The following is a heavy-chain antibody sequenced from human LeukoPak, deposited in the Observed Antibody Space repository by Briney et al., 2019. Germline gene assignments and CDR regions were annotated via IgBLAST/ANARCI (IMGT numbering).Heavy chain of an antibody. CDR2: ISNDGSRK. CDR3: ASLRRSSSSHY. D-gene: IGHD6-6*01. CDR1: GFTFSRHG. V-gene: IGHV3-30*03. J-gene: IGHJ4*02. Sequence: GGSLRLSCAPSGFTFSRHGMHWVRQAPGKGLEWVALISNDGSRKYYAHSVEGRFTISRDNSKNTLYLQMDSLRDEDTAVYYCASLRRSSSSHYWGQGTLVTVSS.